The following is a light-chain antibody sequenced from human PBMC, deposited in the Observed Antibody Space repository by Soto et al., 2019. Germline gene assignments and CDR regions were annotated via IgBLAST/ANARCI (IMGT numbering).Light chain of an antibody. J-gene: IGKJ2*01. CDR3: QQYDSFSGT. Sequence: DIQMTQSPSTLSASVGDRVTITCRASQSISAWLAWYQQKPGKAPKLLIYKASSLESEVPSRFSGSGSGTEFTLTISSLQPDDFATYYCQQYDSFSGTFGQGTKLDIK. V-gene: IGKV1-5*03. CDR2: KAS. CDR1: QSISAW.